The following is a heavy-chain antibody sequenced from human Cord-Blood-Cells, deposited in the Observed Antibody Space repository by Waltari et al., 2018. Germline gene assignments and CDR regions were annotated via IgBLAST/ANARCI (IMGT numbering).Heavy chain of an antibody. CDR1: GGSISSSSYY. CDR3: ARPQGICSGGSCYSDAFDI. CDR2: IYYSGSN. Sequence: QLQLQESGPGLVKPSETLSLTCTVSGGSISSSSYYWGWIRQPPGKGLEWIGSIYYSGSNNYNPSHKSLVTISVDTSKNQCSLKLSSVTAADTAVYYCARPQGICSGGSCYSDAFDIWGQGTMVTVSS. J-gene: IGHJ3*02. V-gene: IGHV4-39*01. D-gene: IGHD2-15*01.